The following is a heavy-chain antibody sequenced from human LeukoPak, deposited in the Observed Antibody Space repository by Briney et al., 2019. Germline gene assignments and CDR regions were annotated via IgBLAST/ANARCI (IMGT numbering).Heavy chain of an antibody. Sequence: SETLSLTCAVSGGSISSGGYSWSWIWQPPGKGLEWIGYIYHSGSTYYNPSLKSRVTISVDRSKSQFSLKLSSVTAADTAVYYCARSDWGSGGFDYWGQGTLVTVSS. CDR1: GGSISSGGYS. D-gene: IGHD7-27*01. CDR2: IYHSGST. V-gene: IGHV4-30-2*01. J-gene: IGHJ4*02. CDR3: ARSDWGSGGFDY.